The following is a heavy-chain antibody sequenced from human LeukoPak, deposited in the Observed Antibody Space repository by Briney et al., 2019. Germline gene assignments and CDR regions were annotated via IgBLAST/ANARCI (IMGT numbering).Heavy chain of an antibody. J-gene: IGHJ6*03. Sequence: GGPLRLFCAASGLIFEDYGMIGVPQSPEKALEGVPGSDWNGGSTGYADSVKGRFTISRDNAKNSLYLQMNSLRAEDTALYHCARRVQVVPADTPVYYMDVWGKGTTVTVSS. D-gene: IGHD2-2*01. CDR2: SDWNGGST. V-gene: IGHV3-20*01. CDR3: ARRVQVVPADTPVYYMDV. CDR1: GLIFEDYG.